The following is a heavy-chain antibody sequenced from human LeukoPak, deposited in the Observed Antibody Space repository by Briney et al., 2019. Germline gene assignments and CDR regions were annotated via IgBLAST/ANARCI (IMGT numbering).Heavy chain of an antibody. CDR3: AENYSSGWKMGWAFDI. CDR1: GFTFSNYG. Sequence: SGGSLRLSCATFGFTFSNYGMYWVRQAPGKGLEWVAYISYDENKKDYTDSVKGRFTISRDNSKNTLYLQMNSLRAEDTAVYYCAENYSSGWKMGWAFDIWGQGTMVTVSS. V-gene: IGHV3-30*02. J-gene: IGHJ3*02. CDR2: ISYDENKK. D-gene: IGHD6-19*01.